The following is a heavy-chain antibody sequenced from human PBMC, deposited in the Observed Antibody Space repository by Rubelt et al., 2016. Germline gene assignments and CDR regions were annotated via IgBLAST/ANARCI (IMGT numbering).Heavy chain of an antibody. D-gene: IGHD3-22*01. CDR2: ISGSGGTT. CDR1: GFTFSSYA. Sequence: EVQLLESGGGLVQPGGSLRLSCAAAGFTFSSYAMRWVRQGPGQGLEWVLAISGSGGTTYYADSVKGRLTISRDNGKNTLDLLMNSLRHEDTGVCYWVGEAFFYDGRPLDYWGQGTLVTVSS. V-gene: IGHV3-23*01. CDR3: VGEAFFYDGRPLDY. J-gene: IGHJ4*02.